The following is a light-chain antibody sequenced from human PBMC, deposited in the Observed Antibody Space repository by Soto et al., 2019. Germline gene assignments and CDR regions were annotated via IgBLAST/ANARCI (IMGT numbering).Light chain of an antibody. CDR2: SNN. J-gene: IGLJ1*01. V-gene: IGLV1-44*01. CDR1: SSNIGSNT. CDR3: CSYAGSYTFV. Sequence: QSVLTQPPSASGTPGPRVTISCSGSSSNIGSNTVNWYQQLPGTAPKLLIYSNNHRPSGVPDRFSGSKSGTSASLALSGLQSEDEADYYCCSYAGSYTFVFGSGTKVTVL.